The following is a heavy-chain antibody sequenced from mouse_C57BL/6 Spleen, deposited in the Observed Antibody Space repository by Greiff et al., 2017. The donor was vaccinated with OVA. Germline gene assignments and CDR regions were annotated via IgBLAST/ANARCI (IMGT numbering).Heavy chain of an antibody. CDR2: IDPFDSYL. J-gene: IGHJ4*01. CDR1: GYTFPSSW. D-gene: IGHD1-1*01. Sequence: QVQLKQPGAELVRPGTSVKLSCKASGYTFPSSWMPWVKQRPGQGLEWTGGIDPFDSYLNYNQKFKGKATLTVDTSSSTAYMQLSSLTSEDSAVYYCARDYGSSIYYAMDYWGQGTSVTVSS. CDR3: ARDYGSSIYYAMDY. V-gene: IGHV1-59*01.